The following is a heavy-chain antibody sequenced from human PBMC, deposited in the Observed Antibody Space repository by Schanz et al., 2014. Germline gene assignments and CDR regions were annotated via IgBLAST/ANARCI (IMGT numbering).Heavy chain of an antibody. J-gene: IGHJ4*02. D-gene: IGHD3-10*01. CDR1: EFSFSSFG. V-gene: IGHV3-30*02. CDR3: AKDLHSNSGNYYSYYFDS. Sequence: VQLLESGGGLVQPRGSLRLSCAASEFSFSSFGMNWVRQAPGKGLEWVAVMWNDGIKTHYADSGKARFTISRDNSKNSVSLQMDSLRPEDTAVYFCAKDLHSNSGNYYSYYFDSWGPGALVTVSS. CDR2: MWNDGIKT.